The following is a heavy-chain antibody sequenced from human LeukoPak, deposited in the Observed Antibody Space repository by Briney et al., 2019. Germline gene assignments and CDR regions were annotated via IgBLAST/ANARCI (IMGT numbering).Heavy chain of an antibody. CDR2: IWYDGSNE. V-gene: IGHV3-33*01. Sequence: PGTSLRLSCAASGFTYSSYGMHWVRQAPGKGLEWVVIIWYDGSNEYYADSVKGRFTISRDNSKNTLYLQMNSLRAEDTARYYCARNNGNYILDDWGQGTLVTVSP. CDR3: ARNNGNYILDD. CDR1: GFTYSSYG. D-gene: IGHD1-26*01. J-gene: IGHJ4*02.